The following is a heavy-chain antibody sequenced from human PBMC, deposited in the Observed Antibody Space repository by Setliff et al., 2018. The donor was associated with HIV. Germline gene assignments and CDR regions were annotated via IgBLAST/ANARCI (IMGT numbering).Heavy chain of an antibody. CDR1: GYRFTNYW. J-gene: IGHJ3*02. D-gene: IGHD3-16*01. Sequence: PGESLKISCKGSGYRFTNYWVAWVRQMPGKGLEWMGIIYPGDSDIRYSPSFQGQVTISADKSISTAYLQWSSLKASDTAMYYCARCAWGGAGAFDIWGQGTMVTVSS. CDR3: ARCAWGGAGAFDI. V-gene: IGHV5-51*01. CDR2: IYPGDSDI.